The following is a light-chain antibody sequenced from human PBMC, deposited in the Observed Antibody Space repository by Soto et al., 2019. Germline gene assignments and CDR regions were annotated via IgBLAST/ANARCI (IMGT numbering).Light chain of an antibody. V-gene: IGLV2-14*01. CDR2: EVS. CDR1: RSDVGGYKY. J-gene: IGLJ1*01. CDR3: SSYTSSSTLYV. Sequence: HSALTQPASVSGSPGQSITISCTGTRSDVGGYKYVSWYQQHPGKAPKLMIYEVSNRPSGVSNRFSGSKSGNTASLTISGLQAEDEADYYCSSYTSSSTLYVFGTGTKLTVL.